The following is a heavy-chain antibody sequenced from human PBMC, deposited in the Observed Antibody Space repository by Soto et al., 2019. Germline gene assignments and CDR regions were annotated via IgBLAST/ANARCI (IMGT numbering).Heavy chain of an antibody. Sequence: GGSLRLSCAASGFTFSSYAMHWVRQAPGKGLEWVAVISYDGSNKYYADSVKGRFTISRDNSKNTLYLQMNSLRAEDTAVYYCAKGMYYDFNGMDVWGQGTTVTVSS. D-gene: IGHD3-3*01. J-gene: IGHJ6*02. CDR1: GFTFSSYA. V-gene: IGHV3-30-3*01. CDR3: AKGMYYDFNGMDV. CDR2: ISYDGSNK.